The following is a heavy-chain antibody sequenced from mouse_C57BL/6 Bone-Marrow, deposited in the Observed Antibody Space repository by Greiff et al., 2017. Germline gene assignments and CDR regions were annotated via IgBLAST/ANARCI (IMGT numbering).Heavy chain of an antibody. CDR1: GYTFTSSG. CDR3: APYYCGSSSYFDY. J-gene: IGHJ2*01. Sequence: VQLQQSGAELARPGASVKLSCKASGYTFTSSGISWVKQRTGQGLEWIGEIYPRSGNTYYNEKFKGKATLTADKSSSTAYMELLSLTSEDSAVYFCAPYYCGSSSYFDYWGQGTTLTVSS. CDR2: IYPRSGNT. D-gene: IGHD1-1*01. V-gene: IGHV1-81*01.